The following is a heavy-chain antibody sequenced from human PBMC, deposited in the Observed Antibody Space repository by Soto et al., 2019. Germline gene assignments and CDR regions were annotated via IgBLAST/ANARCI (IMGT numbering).Heavy chain of an antibody. CDR3: ARHATQELGYCSSTSCYLFDY. CDR1: GGSISSSSYY. CDR2: IYYSGST. D-gene: IGHD2-2*01. V-gene: IGHV4-39*01. Sequence: SETLSLTCTVSGGSISSSSYYWGWIRQPPGKGLEWIGSIYYSGSTYYNPSLKSRVTISVDTSKNQFSLKLSSVTAADTAVYYCARHATQELGYCSSTSCYLFDYWGQGTMVTVYS. J-gene: IGHJ4*02.